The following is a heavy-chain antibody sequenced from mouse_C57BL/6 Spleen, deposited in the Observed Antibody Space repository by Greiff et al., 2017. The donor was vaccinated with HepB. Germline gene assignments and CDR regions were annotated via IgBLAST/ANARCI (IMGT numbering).Heavy chain of an antibody. CDR2: IDPSDSYT. J-gene: IGHJ2*01. Sequence: QVQLKQSGAELVKPGASVKLSCKASGYTFTSYWMQWVKQRPGQGLEWIGEIDPSDSYTNYNQKFKGKATLTVDTSSSTAYMQLSSLTSEDSAVYYCARETYGPPDYWGQGTTLTVSS. V-gene: IGHV1-50*01. CDR1: GYTFTSYW. D-gene: IGHD1-1*01. CDR3: ARETYGPPDY.